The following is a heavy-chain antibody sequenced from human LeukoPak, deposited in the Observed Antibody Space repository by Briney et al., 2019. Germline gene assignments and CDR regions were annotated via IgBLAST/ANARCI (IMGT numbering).Heavy chain of an antibody. V-gene: IGHV3-30*18. CDR1: GFTLSSYG. J-gene: IGHJ6*04. Sequence: GGSLRLSCAASGFTLSSYGMHWVRQAPGKGLEWVAVISYDGSNKYYADSVKGRFTISRDNSKNTLYLQMNSLRAEDTAVYYCVKVITMVRGVIKNYYGMDVWGKGTTVTVSS. CDR3: VKVITMVRGVIKNYYGMDV. CDR2: ISYDGSNK. D-gene: IGHD3-10*01.